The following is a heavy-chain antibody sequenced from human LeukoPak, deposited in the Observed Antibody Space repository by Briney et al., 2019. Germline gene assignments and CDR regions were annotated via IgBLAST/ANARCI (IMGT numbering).Heavy chain of an antibody. CDR2: ISYDGSNE. CDR3: AKDRYYDSSGIFDY. CDR1: GFTFRNYA. D-gene: IGHD3-22*01. V-gene: IGHV3-30-3*01. Sequence: PGGSLRLSCAASGFTFRNYAMHWVRQAPGQGLDWVAVISYDGSNEYYADSVKGRFTISRDNSKNTLYLQMNSLRAEDTAVYYCAKDRYYDSSGIFDYWGQGTLVTVSS. J-gene: IGHJ4*02.